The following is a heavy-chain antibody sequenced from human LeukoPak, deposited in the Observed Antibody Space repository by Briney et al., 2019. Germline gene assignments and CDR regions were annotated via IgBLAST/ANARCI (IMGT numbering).Heavy chain of an antibody. V-gene: IGHV4-34*01. CDR1: GGSFSGYY. D-gene: IGHD3-10*01. Sequence: SETLSLTCAVYGGSFSGYYWSWIRQPPGKGREWIGEINHSGSPNYNPSLKSRVTISIDTSKNQFSLKLSPVTAADTAVYYCARDLSDYYGSGSYRPIDAFDIWGQGTMVTVSS. CDR2: INHSGSP. CDR3: ARDLSDYYGSGSYRPIDAFDI. J-gene: IGHJ3*02.